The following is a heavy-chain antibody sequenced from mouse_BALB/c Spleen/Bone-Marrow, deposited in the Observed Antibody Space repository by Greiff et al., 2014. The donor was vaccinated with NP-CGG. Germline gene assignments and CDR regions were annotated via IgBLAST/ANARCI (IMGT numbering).Heavy chain of an antibody. CDR1: GYTFTSFY. D-gene: IGHD2-3*01. Sequence: VQLQQSGLELVKPGASVRISCKASGYTFTSFYIHWVKQRPGQGLEWIGWIYPGDFNTKFNEKFKGKATLTADKSSSTAYMQLSSLTSEDSAVYFCARKSQRAHDSMMYWGPGTSVTVSS. V-gene: IGHV1S56*01. CDR2: IYPGDFNT. CDR3: ARKSQRAHDSMMY. J-gene: IGHJ4*01.